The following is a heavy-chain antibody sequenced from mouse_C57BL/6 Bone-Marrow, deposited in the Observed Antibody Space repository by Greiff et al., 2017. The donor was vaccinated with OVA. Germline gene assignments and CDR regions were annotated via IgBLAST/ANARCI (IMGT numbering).Heavy chain of an antibody. D-gene: IGHD1-1*01. Sequence: EVHLVESGGGLVKPGGSLKLSCAASGFTFSDYGMHWVRQAPEKGLEWVAYISSGSSTIYYADTVKGRFTISRDNAKNTLFLQMTSLRCEDTAMYYCARGTTVVARGYFDVWGTGTTVTVSS. CDR1: GFTFSDYG. CDR3: ARGTTVVARGYFDV. V-gene: IGHV5-17*01. J-gene: IGHJ1*03. CDR2: ISSGSSTI.